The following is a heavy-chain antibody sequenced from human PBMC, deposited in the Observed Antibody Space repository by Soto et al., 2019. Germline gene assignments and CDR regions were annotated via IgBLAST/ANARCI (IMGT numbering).Heavy chain of an antibody. D-gene: IGHD5-18*01. CDR1: GVTSSTHT. CDR3: ASGSAMGADH. CDR2: IIPLFGTG. Sequence: GASVKVSCKASGVTSSTHTITWVRQAPGQGLERMGGIIPLFGTGHKAQKFQGRITIIADKSTSTAYMELSSLRSEDTAVYFCASGSAMGADHWGQGTLVTVSS. V-gene: IGHV1-69*06. J-gene: IGHJ5*02.